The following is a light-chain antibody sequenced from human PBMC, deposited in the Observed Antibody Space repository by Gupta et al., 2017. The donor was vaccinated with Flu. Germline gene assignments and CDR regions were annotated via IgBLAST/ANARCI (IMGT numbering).Light chain of an antibody. CDR2: EVS. J-gene: IGLJ2*01. Sequence: QSALTQPPSASGSPGQSVTISCTGTSSDIGDYNYVYWFQQHPGKAPKLLIYEVSKRPSGVPDRFSGSKSANRASLTVSGLQAEDEADYYGSSYAGNNHGVVFGGGTKLTVL. CDR1: SSDIGDYNY. CDR3: SSYAGNNHGVV. V-gene: IGLV2-8*01.